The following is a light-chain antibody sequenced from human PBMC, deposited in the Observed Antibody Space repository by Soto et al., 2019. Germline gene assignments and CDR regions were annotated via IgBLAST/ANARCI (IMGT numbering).Light chain of an antibody. V-gene: IGKV1-39*01. J-gene: IGKJ1*01. CDR1: QDISNY. CDR2: DAS. CDR3: QQSFSTPRT. Sequence: DIQMTQSPSSLSASVGDRVTIPCQASQDISNYLNWYQQKPGKAPKLLIYDASNLETGVPSRFSGSGSGTDFTLNITSLQPEDFATYFCQQSFSTPRTFGQGTKVDIK.